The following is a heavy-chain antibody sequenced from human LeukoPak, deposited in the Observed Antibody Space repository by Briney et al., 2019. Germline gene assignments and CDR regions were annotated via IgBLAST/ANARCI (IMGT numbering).Heavy chain of an antibody. CDR2: IGGGGAAT. V-gene: IGHV3-23*01. J-gene: IGHJ1*01. D-gene: IGHD6-19*01. Sequence: GGSLRLSCAASGFTFSTYFMSWVRQAPGKGLEWVSTIGGGGAATYYADSVKGRFTISRDNSKNTLYLQMNSLRAEDTAVYYCAKDVYGSGWYGYFQHWGQGTLVTVSS. CDR1: GFTFSTYF. CDR3: AKDVYGSGWYGYFQH.